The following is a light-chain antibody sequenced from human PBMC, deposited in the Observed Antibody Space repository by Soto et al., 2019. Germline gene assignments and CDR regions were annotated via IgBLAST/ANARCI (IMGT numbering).Light chain of an antibody. J-gene: IGKJ5*01. CDR1: QSVSTK. CDR3: QQYNKWPPIN. Sequence: EVVLTQSPATLSVSPVGRATLSCRASQSVSTKLAWYQQKPGQAPRLLIYDTSTRATGIPARFSGSGSGTEFTLTISSLQSEDFAVYYCQQYNKWPPINCGQGTRREIK. V-gene: IGKV3-15*01. CDR2: DTS.